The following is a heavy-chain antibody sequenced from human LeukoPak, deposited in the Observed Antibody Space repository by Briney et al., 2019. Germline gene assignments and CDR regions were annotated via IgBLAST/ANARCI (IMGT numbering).Heavy chain of an antibody. J-gene: IGHJ5*02. CDR3: ARSSGWTNWFDP. D-gene: IGHD6-19*01. CDR2: IYDSGST. CDR1: GGSIRSSYYY. V-gene: IGHV4-39*07. Sequence: SETLSLTCTVSGGSIRSSYYYWGWIRQPPGKGLEWIGSIYDSGSTYYNPSLKSRVTISVDTSKNQFSLKLSSVTAADTAVYYCARSSGWTNWFDPWGQGTLVTVSS.